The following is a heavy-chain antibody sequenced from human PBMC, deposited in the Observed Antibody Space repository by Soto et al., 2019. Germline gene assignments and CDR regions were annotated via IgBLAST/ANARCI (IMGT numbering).Heavy chain of an antibody. CDR2: IYPGDSDT. V-gene: IGHV5-51*01. CDR3: ARHYYYDCSFYYPTCPPIPLDY. D-gene: IGHD3-22*01. Sequence: GESLKISCNGSGYSFTSYWIGWVRQMPGKGLEWMGIIYPGDSDTRYSPSFQGQVTISADNSISTAYLQWSSLKAADSAMYFCARHYYYDCSFYYPTCPPIPLDYRGQGTLGTVSS. CDR1: GYSFTSYW. J-gene: IGHJ4*02.